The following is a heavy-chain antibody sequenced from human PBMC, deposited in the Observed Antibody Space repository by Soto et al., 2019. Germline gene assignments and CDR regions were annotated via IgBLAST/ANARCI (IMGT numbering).Heavy chain of an antibody. Sequence: EVQLVESGGDLVQPGGSLRLSCAASGITVNNNYMSWVRQAPGKGLEWVSVIYNGGSTGYADSVKGRFTISRDNPKNTVYLQMNGLRAEDTAVYYCARDVGVWGRGTTVTVSS. CDR1: GITVNNNY. CDR2: IYNGGST. CDR3: ARDVGV. J-gene: IGHJ6*04. V-gene: IGHV3-66*01.